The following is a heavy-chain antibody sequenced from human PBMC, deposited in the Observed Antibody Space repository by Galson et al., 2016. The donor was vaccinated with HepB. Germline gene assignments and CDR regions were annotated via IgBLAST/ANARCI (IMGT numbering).Heavy chain of an antibody. CDR2: IYWNDDK. J-gene: IGHJ5*02. CDR3: ARADYGDYVGWFDP. CDR1: GFSLSTSEVG. D-gene: IGHD4-17*01. Sequence: PALVKPTQTLTLTCSFSGFSLSTSEVGVGWIRQPPGKALEWLALIYWNDDKRYSPSLKSRVTITKDTSKNQVVLTMTNMDPVDTATYYCARADYGDYVGWFDPWGQGTLVTVSS. V-gene: IGHV2-5*01.